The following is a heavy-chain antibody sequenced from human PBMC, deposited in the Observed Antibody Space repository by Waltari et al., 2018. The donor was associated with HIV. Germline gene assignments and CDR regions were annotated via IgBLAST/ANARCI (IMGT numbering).Heavy chain of an antibody. Sequence: QLLESGGAFVQSGGSLRLSCAASGFNFGTYSMAWVRQAPGKGLEGVSSFSGGAKWYAYVVQDRFTISRDDSKSTLYLQMNRLRPDDSAFYYCVRAIFGGNGWKWYYFDLWGRGTLVSVSS. J-gene: IGHJ2*01. CDR2: SFSGGAK. CDR3: VRAIFGGNGWKWYYFDL. V-gene: IGHV3-23*01. CDR1: GFNFGTYS. D-gene: IGHD2-15*01.